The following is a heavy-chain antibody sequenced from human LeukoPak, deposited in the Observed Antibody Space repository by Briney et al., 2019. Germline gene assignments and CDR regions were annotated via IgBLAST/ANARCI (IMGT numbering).Heavy chain of an antibody. D-gene: IGHD6-13*01. CDR3: ARDTAAGTGAFDI. Sequence: PGGSLRLSCAASGFTFSTYSMNWVRQAPGKGLEWVSSITGRSSFIYYADSVKGRFTISRDNAKNSLYLQMNSLRAEDTAVYYCARDTAAGTGAFDIWGQGTMVTVSS. CDR2: ITGRSSFI. J-gene: IGHJ3*02. V-gene: IGHV3-21*01. CDR1: GFTFSTYS.